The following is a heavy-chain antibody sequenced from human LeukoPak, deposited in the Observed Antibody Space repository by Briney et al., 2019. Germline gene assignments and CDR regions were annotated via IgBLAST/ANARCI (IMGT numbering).Heavy chain of an antibody. D-gene: IGHD3-3*01. J-gene: IGHJ6*03. CDR2: IDNDGHGI. V-gene: IGHV3-74*01. Sequence: GGSLRLSCVTSGFTFSGYWTHWVRQGPEKGLELVSRIDNDGHGIIYADSVKGRFTTSRDNVKNTLYLQMNSLRVEDTAVYYCAAGGGWDPSFGVVTHIDAWGKGTTVVVS. CDR3: AAGGGWDPSFGVVTHIDA. CDR1: GFTFSGYW.